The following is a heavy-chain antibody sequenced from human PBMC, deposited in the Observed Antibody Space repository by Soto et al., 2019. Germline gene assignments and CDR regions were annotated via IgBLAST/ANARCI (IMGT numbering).Heavy chain of an antibody. CDR3: ARDGLLVSLGYCSGGSCYSDY. CDR2: ISAYNGNT. J-gene: IGHJ4*02. Sequence: SVKVSCEASGYSYTSYGISWVRQAPEQGLEWMGWISAYNGNTNYAQKLQGRVTMTTDTSTSTAYMELRSLRSDDTAVYYCARDGLLVSLGYCSGGSCYSDYWGQGTLVTVSS. V-gene: IGHV1-18*01. CDR1: GYSYTSYG. D-gene: IGHD2-15*01.